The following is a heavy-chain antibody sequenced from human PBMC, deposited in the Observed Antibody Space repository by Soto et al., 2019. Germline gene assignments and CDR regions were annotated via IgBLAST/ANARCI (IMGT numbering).Heavy chain of an antibody. CDR1: GGSFSGYY. V-gene: IGHV4-34*01. Sequence: SETLSLTCAVYGGSFSGYYRSWIRQPPGKGLEWIGEINHSGSTNYNPSLKSRVTISVDTSKNQFSLKLSSVTAADTAVYYCVEYSSSSGLDDWGQGTLVTVSS. D-gene: IGHD6-6*01. J-gene: IGHJ4*02. CDR3: VEYSSSSGLDD. CDR2: INHSGST.